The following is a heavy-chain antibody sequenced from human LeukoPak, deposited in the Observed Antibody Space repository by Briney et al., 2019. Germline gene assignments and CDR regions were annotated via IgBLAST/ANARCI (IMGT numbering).Heavy chain of an antibody. CDR3: ARIWYFGDNNWRYFDY. CDR1: GFTFSNYW. J-gene: IGHJ4*02. V-gene: IGHV3-7*01. CDR2: IYPDGSET. Sequence: SGGSLTLSCAASGFTFSNYWMRWLRQAPGKGLEWLANIYPDGSETQYVGSVKGRFTTSRDNAKNSLYLQMNSLRAEDTAIYYCARIWYFGDNNWRYFDYWGQGTLVTVSS. D-gene: IGHD1-20*01.